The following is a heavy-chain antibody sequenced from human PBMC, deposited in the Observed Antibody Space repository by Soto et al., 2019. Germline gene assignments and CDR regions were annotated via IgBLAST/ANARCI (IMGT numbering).Heavy chain of an antibody. J-gene: IGHJ6*02. Sequence: GASLKISCKGSGYSFTSYWISWVRQMPGKGLEWMGRIDPSDSYTNYSPSFQGHVTISADKSISTAYLQWSSLKASDTAMYYCASSYSSRESKYGMDVWGQGTTVTVSS. CDR2: IDPSDSYT. CDR3: ASSYSSRESKYGMDV. V-gene: IGHV5-10-1*01. D-gene: IGHD6-13*01. CDR1: GYSFTSYW.